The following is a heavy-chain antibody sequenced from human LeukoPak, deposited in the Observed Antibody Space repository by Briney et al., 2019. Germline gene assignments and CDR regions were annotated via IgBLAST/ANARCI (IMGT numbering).Heavy chain of an antibody. D-gene: IGHD3-22*01. CDR1: GFTFSSYA. Sequence: GGSLRLSCAASGFTFSSYAMSWVRQAPGKGLEWVSAISGSGGSTYYADSVKGRFTISRDNSRNTLYLQMNGLRAEDTAVYYCAKAEHSTTTRRYYYDSSGYGPVDYWGQGTLVTVSS. CDR2: ISGSGGST. V-gene: IGHV3-23*01. CDR3: AKAEHSTTTRRYYYDSSGYGPVDY. J-gene: IGHJ4*02.